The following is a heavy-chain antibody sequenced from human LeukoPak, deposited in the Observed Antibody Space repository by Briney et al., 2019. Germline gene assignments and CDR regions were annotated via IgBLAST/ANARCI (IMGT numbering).Heavy chain of an antibody. D-gene: IGHD6-13*01. Sequence: SLRLSCAASGFTFSSYAMSWIRQPPGKGLEWIGYIYHSGSTYYNPSLKSRVTISVDRSKNQFSLKLSSATAADTAVYYCARVGRIAAAGTRYYYYGMDVWGQGTTVTVSS. J-gene: IGHJ6*02. CDR3: ARVGRIAAAGTRYYYYGMDV. V-gene: IGHV4-30-2*01. CDR1: GFTFSSYA. CDR2: IYHSGST.